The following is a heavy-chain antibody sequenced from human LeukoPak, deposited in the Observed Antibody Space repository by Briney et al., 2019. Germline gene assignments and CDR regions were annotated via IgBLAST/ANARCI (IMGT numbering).Heavy chain of an antibody. V-gene: IGHV4-31*03. J-gene: IGHJ2*01. CDR3: ARVGGSYGYGYYWYFDL. CDR1: GGSISSGGYY. D-gene: IGHD5-18*01. CDR2: IYYSGST. Sequence: PSETLSLTCTVSGGSISSGGYYWSWIRQHPGKGLEWIGYIYYSGSTYYNPSLKSRVTISVDTSKNQFSLKLSSVTAADTAVYYCARVGGSYGYGYYWYFDLWGRGTLVTVSS.